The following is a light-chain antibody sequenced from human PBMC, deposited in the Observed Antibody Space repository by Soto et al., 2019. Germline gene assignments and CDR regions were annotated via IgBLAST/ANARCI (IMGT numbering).Light chain of an antibody. CDR1: RDVYNNA. CDR3: QQYGASPFT. CDR2: GAS. J-gene: IGKJ3*01. Sequence: VVLTQSPATLSLSPGELATLSCRASRDVYNNALAWYQQKPGRTPPLLIYGASTRATGVPDRFRATGSGPEFSLTISSVEPEDFAVYYFQQYGASPFTFGPGTRVEI. V-gene: IGKV3-20*01.